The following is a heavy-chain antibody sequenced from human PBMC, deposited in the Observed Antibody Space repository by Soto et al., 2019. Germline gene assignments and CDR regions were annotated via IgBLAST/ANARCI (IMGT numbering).Heavy chain of an antibody. D-gene: IGHD1-1*01. J-gene: IGHJ4*02. Sequence: PSETLSLTCTVSGGSLSGYFWTWIRQPPGKGLEWLAEINHSGITNYNPSVESRVSMSVDTSKNQLSLRLYSVTAADTAVYYCVRGPYNYNSRYFDYWGQGTLVTVSS. V-gene: IGHV4-34*01. CDR1: GGSLSGYF. CDR3: VRGPYNYNSRYFDY. CDR2: INHSGIT.